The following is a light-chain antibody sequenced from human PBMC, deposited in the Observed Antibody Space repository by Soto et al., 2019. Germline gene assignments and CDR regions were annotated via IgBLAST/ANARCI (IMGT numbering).Light chain of an antibody. J-gene: IGKJ5*01. V-gene: IGKV3-15*01. CDR3: QKYNNWPLT. Sequence: VMTQSPATLSVSPGDRATLSCRASQSVSSNLAWYQQKTGQAPRILIYGESSRATGIPVRLSGSGSGTELNLTISRLQSEDFAVYYCQKYNNWPLTFGQGTRLEIK. CDR2: GES. CDR1: QSVSSN.